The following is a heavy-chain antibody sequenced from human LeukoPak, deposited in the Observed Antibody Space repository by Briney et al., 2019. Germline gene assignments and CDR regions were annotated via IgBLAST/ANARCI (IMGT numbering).Heavy chain of an antibody. CDR2: VYNSGST. CDR3: ARGRTWFDP. J-gene: IGHJ5*02. D-gene: IGHD3/OR15-3a*01. V-gene: IGHV4-59*01. Sequence: SETLSLTCAVYGGTFSGYYCNWIRQPPGKGLEWIGYVYNSGSTNYNPSLKSRVTISVDTSKNQFSLKLSSVTAADTAVYYCARGRTWFDPWGQGTLVTVSS. CDR1: GGTFSGYY.